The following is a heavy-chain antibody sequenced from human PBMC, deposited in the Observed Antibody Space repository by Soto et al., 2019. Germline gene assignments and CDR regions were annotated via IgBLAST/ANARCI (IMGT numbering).Heavy chain of an antibody. D-gene: IGHD3-22*01. J-gene: IGHJ4*02. CDR3: AHSSRNDSSVYYRLTS. Sequence: ASGPTLVNPTQTLTLTCTFSGFSLSTSGVGVGWIRQPPGKALEWLALIYWNDDKRYSPSLKSRLTITKDTSKNQVVLTMTNMDTGNTATFSGAHSSRNDSSVYYRLTSGGQETLLTVPS. CDR1: GFSLSTSGVG. V-gene: IGHV2-5*01. CDR2: IYWNDDK.